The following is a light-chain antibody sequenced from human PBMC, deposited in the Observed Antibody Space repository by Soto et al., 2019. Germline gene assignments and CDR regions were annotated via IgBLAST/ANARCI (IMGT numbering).Light chain of an antibody. J-gene: IGKJ2*03. CDR1: QSLVYRDGNTY. CDR3: LQGTHWPPYS. CDR2: KVS. Sequence: VVLTQSPLSLPVTLGQPASISCRSSQSLVYRDGNTYLNWFQQRPGQSARRLIYKVSDRDSGVPDRFSGSGAGTDFTLKISRVEAEDVGVYYCLQGTHWPPYSFGQGTKLEIK. V-gene: IGKV2-30*01.